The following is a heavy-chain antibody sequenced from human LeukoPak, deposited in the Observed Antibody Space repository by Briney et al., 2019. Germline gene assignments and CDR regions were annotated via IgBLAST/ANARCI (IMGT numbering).Heavy chain of an antibody. CDR2: IKQDGSEK. J-gene: IGHJ4*03. CDR1: GFTFSSYW. Sequence: TGRSLRLSCAASGFTFSSYWMSWVRQAPGKGLEWVANIKQDGSEKYYVDSVKGRFTISRDNAKNSLYLQMNSLRAEDTAVYYCARSPYYGSGSQGDYWGQGTTVTVSS. V-gene: IGHV3-7*01. D-gene: IGHD3-10*01. CDR3: ARSPYYGSGSQGDY.